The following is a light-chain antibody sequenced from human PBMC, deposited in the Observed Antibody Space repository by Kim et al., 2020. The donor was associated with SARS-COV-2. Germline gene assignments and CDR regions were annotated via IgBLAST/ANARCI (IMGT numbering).Light chain of an antibody. CDR3: QAWDRSTVV. CDR2: QDN. CDR1: KLGDKY. J-gene: IGLJ3*02. Sequence: SYELTQPPSVSVSPGQTASITCSGDKLGDKYACWYQQKPGQSPVLVIYQDNKRPSGIPERFSGSNSGNTATLTISGTQAMDEADYYCQAWDRSTVVFGGG. V-gene: IGLV3-1*01.